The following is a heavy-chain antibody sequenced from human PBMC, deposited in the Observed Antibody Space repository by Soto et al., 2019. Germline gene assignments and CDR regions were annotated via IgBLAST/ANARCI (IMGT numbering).Heavy chain of an antibody. J-gene: IGHJ5*02. CDR3: ARGDLTTEGA. CDR2: INHSGST. V-gene: IGHV4-34*01. CDR1: GGSFSSYY. Sequence: SETLSLTCAVYGGSFSSYYWSWIRQPPGKGLEWIGEINHSGSTNYNPSLKSRVTISVDTSKNQFSLKLSSVTAADTAVYYCARGDLTTEGAWGQGTPVTVPQ. D-gene: IGHD4-17*01.